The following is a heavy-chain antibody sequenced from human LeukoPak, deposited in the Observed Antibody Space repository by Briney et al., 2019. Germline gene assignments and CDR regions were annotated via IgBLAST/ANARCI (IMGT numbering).Heavy chain of an antibody. D-gene: IGHD7-27*01. V-gene: IGHV3-33*01. CDR2: MWFDGSHK. J-gene: IGHJ4*02. Sequence: GGSLRLSCAASGFTFSNYGLHWVRQAPGKGLEWLAVMWFDGSHKYYADSVKGRFTISRDNSKSMLYLQMNILRAEDTAVYYCARDITGDPPPYYFDYWGQGSLVTVSS. CDR1: GFTFSNYG. CDR3: ARDITGDPPPYYFDY.